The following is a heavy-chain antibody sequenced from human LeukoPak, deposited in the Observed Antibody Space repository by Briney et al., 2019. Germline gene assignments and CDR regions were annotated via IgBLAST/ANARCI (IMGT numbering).Heavy chain of an antibody. Sequence: ASVKVSCKASGYIFTNHYMHWVRQAPGQGLEWMGLINPSGSSTLYAEKFRGRIIMTRDMSTATDYMEFSSLRSEDTAVYYCARDNSIADRGWWFDPWGQGTLVTVSS. D-gene: IGHD4-23*01. CDR2: INPSGSST. V-gene: IGHV1-46*01. CDR1: GYIFTNHY. CDR3: ARDNSIADRGWWFDP. J-gene: IGHJ5*02.